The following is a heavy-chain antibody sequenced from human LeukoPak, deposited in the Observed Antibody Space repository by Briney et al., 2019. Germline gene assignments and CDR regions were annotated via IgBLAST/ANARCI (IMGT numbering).Heavy chain of an antibody. J-gene: IGHJ3*02. V-gene: IGHV1-8*02. D-gene: IGHD2-21*02. CDR2: MNPNSGNT. Sequence: ASVKVSCKASGYTFTSYGLNWVRQAPGQGLEWMGWMNPNSGNTGYAQKFQGRVTMTRNTSISTAYMELSSLRSEDTAVYYCARDGGRPYCGGDCYSRGAFDIWGQGTMVTVSS. CDR3: ARDGGRPYCGGDCYSRGAFDI. CDR1: GYTFTSYG.